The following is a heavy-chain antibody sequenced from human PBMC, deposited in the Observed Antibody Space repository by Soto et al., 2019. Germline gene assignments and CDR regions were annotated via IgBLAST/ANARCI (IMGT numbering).Heavy chain of an antibody. D-gene: IGHD1-7*01. CDR2: IRSKTNNYAT. Sequence: GGSLRLSCAASGLTFSDSAIHWVRQASGKGLEWVGRIRSKTNNYATTYAASVKGRFTISRDDSKNTAYLQMNSLKTEDTAVYYCTRPKNELRVYSYNGIDVWGQGTTVTVSS. CDR1: GLTFSDSA. V-gene: IGHV3-73*01. CDR3: TRPKNELRVYSYNGIDV. J-gene: IGHJ6*02.